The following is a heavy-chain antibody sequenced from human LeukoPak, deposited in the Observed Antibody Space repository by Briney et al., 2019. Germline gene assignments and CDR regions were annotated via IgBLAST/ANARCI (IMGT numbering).Heavy chain of an antibody. V-gene: IGHV3-66*01. CDR1: GFTVSSKY. J-gene: IGHJ4*02. Sequence: PGRSLRLSCAASGFTVSSKYMSWVRQAPGKGLEWVSVIYNGGNTNYADSVKGRVTSSRDNSKNTVNLQINSLRAYDTAVDYCASGREVGRIYFDYWGQGTLVTVSS. CDR2: IYNGGNT. CDR3: ASGREVGRIYFDY. D-gene: IGHD5-24*01.